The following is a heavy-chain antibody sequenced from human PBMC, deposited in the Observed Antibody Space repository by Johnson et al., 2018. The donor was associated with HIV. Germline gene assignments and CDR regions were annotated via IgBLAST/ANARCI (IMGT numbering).Heavy chain of an antibody. D-gene: IGHD2/OR15-2a*01. CDR1: GFTFSDYY. CDR2: ISSRSGITI. CDR3: ARDRALSHPGGSFDI. V-gene: IGHV3-11*04. J-gene: IGHJ3*02. Sequence: QVQLVESGGGVVQPGRSLRLSCAASGFTFSDYYMTWIRQAPGKGLEWVSYISSRSGITIYYADSVRGRFTISRDNAKNSLYLQMNSLRAEDTAVYYCARDRALSHPGGSFDIWGQGTMVTVSS.